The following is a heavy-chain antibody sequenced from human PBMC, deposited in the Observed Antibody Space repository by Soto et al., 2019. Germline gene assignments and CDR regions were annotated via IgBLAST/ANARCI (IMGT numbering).Heavy chain of an antibody. D-gene: IGHD2-15*01. CDR2: IIPIFGTA. Sequence: ASVKVSCKASGGTFSSCAISWVRQAPGQGLEWMGGIIPIFGTANYAQKFQGRVTITADKSTSTAYMELSSLRSEDTAVYYCASCSGGSCYSPFDYWGQGTLVTVSS. V-gene: IGHV1-69*06. CDR1: GGTFSSCA. CDR3: ASCSGGSCYSPFDY. J-gene: IGHJ4*02.